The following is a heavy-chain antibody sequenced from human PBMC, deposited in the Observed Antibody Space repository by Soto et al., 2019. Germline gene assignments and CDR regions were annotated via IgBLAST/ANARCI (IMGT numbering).Heavy chain of an antibody. Sequence: SETLSLICTFSGGSVSSYYWSWARRTPGQRLEWIGYSYYSGGTNYNPSPKSRVSLSVDTTKHQFSLKLSSVTAADTAVYYCAGAISAPLVYWGQGTLVTVSS. V-gene: IGHV4-59*08. CDR3: AGAISAPLVY. CDR2: SYYSGGT. CDR1: GGSVSSYY. D-gene: IGHD3-3*01. J-gene: IGHJ4*02.